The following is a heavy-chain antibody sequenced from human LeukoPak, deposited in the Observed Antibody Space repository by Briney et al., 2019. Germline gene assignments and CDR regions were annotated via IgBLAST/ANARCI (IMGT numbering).Heavy chain of an antibody. J-gene: IGHJ4*02. CDR3: ARIPDSSSWHYDY. D-gene: IGHD6-13*01. CDR1: GYTFTSYD. CDR2: MNPNSGDT. Sequence: ASVTVSCKASGYTFTSYDINWVRQATGQGLEWMGWMNPNSGDTGYAQKFQGRVTMTRNTSISTAYMELSSLRSEDTAVYYCARIPDSSSWHYDYWGQGTLVTVSS. V-gene: IGHV1-8*01.